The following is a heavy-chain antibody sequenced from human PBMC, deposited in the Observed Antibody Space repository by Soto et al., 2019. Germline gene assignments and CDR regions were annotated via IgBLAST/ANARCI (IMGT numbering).Heavy chain of an antibody. V-gene: IGHV1-18*01. CDR3: ARLFSSGVPAALIYHYYYYMDV. CDR1: GYTFTSYG. J-gene: IGHJ6*03. CDR2: ISAYNGST. Sequence: ASVKVSCKASGYTFTSYGISWVRQAPGQGLEWMGWISAYNGSTNYAQKLQGRVTMTTDTSTSTAYMELRSLRSDDTAVYYCARLFSSGVPAALIYHYYYYMDVWGKGTTVTVSS. D-gene: IGHD2-2*01.